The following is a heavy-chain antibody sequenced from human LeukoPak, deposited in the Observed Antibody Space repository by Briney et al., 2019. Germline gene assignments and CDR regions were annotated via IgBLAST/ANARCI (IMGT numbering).Heavy chain of an antibody. CDR3: ATGYTTGSDY. J-gene: IGHJ4*02. Sequence: SETLSLTCTVSGGSISTDHYYWAWIRQPPGKGLEWVASIYYTGATYYNLSLKSRLTISIDTSNNQFSLTLSSVRAADTAVYSCATGYTTGSDYWGQGTLVTVSS. V-gene: IGHV4-39*01. CDR2: IYYTGAT. D-gene: IGHD1-1*01. CDR1: GGSISTDHYY.